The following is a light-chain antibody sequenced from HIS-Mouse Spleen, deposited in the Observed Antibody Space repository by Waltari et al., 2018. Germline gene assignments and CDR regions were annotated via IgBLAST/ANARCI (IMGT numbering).Light chain of an antibody. CDR2: AAS. CDR1: QGISSY. CDR3: QQLNSYPYT. Sequence: DIQLTQSPSFLSASVGDRVTITCRASQGISSYLAWYQQKPGKAPKLLIYAASTLQSGVPSRFSGIGSGTEFTLTSSSLQPEDFATYYCQQLNSYPYTFGQGTKLEIK. V-gene: IGKV1-9*01. J-gene: IGKJ2*01.